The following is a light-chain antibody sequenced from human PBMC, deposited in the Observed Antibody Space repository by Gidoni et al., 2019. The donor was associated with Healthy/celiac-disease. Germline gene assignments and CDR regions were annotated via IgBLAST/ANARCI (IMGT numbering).Light chain of an antibody. V-gene: IGKV1-8*01. CDR3: QQYYSYPLT. CDR2: GAS. CDR1: ECNSSY. Sequence: AILMTQSLSSFSASTGYRVTINRRATECNSSYLAWYQQKPGKAPKLLIYGASTWQSGVPSRFSGSGSGTDFTLTISSLQSEDFAIYYCQQYYSYPLTFGGGTKVEIK. J-gene: IGKJ4*01.